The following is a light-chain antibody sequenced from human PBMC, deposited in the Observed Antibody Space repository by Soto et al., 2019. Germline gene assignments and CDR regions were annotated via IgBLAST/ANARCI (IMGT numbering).Light chain of an antibody. V-gene: IGLV2-14*03. CDR2: DVT. CDR3: NSYTTSSSYV. CDR1: TSDVGAYNS. Sequence: QSALTQPASVSGSPGQSITISCTGTTSDVGAYNSVSWYQQHPGKAPKLLIYDVTNRPSGVSNRFSGSKSGNTASLTISGLQAEDEADYYCNSYTTSSSYVFGTGTQLTVL. J-gene: IGLJ1*01.